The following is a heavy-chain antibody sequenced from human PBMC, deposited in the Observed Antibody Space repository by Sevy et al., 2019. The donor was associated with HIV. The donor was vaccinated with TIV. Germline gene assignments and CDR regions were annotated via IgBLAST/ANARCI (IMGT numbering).Heavy chain of an antibody. CDR1: GFTFSSYS. D-gene: IGHD2-15*01. V-gene: IGHV3-48*01. CDR3: ARVGIVVGGAFDI. CDR2: ISSSSSTI. Sequence: GESLKISCAASGFTFSSYSMNWVRQAPGKGLEWVSYISSSSSTIYDADSVKGRFPISRDNAKNSLYLQMNSLRAEDTAVYSCARVGIVVGGAFDIWGQGTMVTVSS. J-gene: IGHJ3*02.